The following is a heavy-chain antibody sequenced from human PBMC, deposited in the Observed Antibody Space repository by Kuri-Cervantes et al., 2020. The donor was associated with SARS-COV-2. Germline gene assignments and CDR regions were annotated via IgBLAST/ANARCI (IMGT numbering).Heavy chain of an antibody. V-gene: IGHV3-21*01. CDR1: GFTFSSYS. D-gene: IGHD3-3*01. Sequence: GGSLRLSCAASGFTFSSYSMNWVRQAPGKGLEWVSSISSSSSYIYYADSVKGRFTISRDNAKNSLYLQMNSLRAEDTAVYYCARAKMGFLEWDNWFDPWGQGTLVTVSS. J-gene: IGHJ5*02. CDR3: ARAKMGFLEWDNWFDP. CDR2: ISSSSSYI.